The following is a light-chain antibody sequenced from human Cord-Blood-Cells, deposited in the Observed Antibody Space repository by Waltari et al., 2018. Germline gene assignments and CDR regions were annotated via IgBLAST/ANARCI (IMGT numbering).Light chain of an antibody. V-gene: IGLV2-14*01. J-gene: IGLJ1*01. CDR1: SSDVGGDNY. Sequence: QSALTQPASVSGSPGQSITISCPGTSSDVGGDNYVSWYQQHPGKAPKLMIYDVSNRPSGVSNRFSGSKSGNTASLTISGLQAEDEADYYCSSYTSSRYVFGTGTKVTVL. CDR2: DVS. CDR3: SSYTSSRYV.